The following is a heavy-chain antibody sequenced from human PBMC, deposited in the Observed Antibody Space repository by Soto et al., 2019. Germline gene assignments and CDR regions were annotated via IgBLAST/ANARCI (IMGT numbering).Heavy chain of an antibody. CDR2: ISGSGGST. V-gene: IGHV3-23*01. D-gene: IGHD3-3*01. Sequence: EVQLLESGGGLVQPGGSLRLSCAASGFTFSSYAMSWVRQAPGKGLEWVSAISGSGGSTYYADSVKGRFTISRNNSKNTLYLKMNSLRAEDTAVYYCAKDYGSGYDFWSGYPPRDAFDIWGQGTMVTVSS. CDR3: AKDYGSGYDFWSGYPPRDAFDI. J-gene: IGHJ3*02. CDR1: GFTFSSYA.